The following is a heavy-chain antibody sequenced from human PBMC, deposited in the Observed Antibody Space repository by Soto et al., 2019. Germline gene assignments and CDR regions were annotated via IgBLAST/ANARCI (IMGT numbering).Heavy chain of an antibody. Sequence: GASVKVSCKASGSGFIRSGIQWVRQAHGQRLEWIRWIVVASGQTNYAQNFRGRVAITRDTSTATAYIELTGLTSEDTAVYFCSADRPDIGVGWWVWGQGTTVTVSS. CDR2: IVVASGQT. D-gene: IGHD2-15*01. CDR1: GSGFIRSG. J-gene: IGHJ6*02. CDR3: SADRPDIGVGWWV. V-gene: IGHV1-58*02.